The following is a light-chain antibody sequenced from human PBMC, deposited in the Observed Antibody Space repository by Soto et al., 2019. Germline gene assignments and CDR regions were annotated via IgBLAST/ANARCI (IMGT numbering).Light chain of an antibody. CDR1: SSDVGGYNY. Sequence: QSALTQPASASGSPGQSITMSCTGTSSDVGGYNYVSWYQQHPGKAPKLMIYEVSNRPSGISNRFSGSKSGNTASLTISGLQAEDEADYYCSSYTSSSTLVFGGGTQLTVL. CDR2: EVS. CDR3: SSYTSSSTLV. J-gene: IGLJ2*01. V-gene: IGLV2-14*01.